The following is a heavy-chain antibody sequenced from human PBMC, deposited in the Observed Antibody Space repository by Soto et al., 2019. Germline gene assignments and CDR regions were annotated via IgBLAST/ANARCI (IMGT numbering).Heavy chain of an antibody. V-gene: IGHV4-59*01. D-gene: IGHD2-15*01. CDR2: IYYSGST. CDR3: ARNSGYCSGGSCYPYDY. Sequence: SETLSLTCTVSGGSICSYYWSWIRQPPGKGLEWIGYIYYSGSTNYNPPLKSRVTISVDTSKNQFSLKLSSVTAADTAVYYCARNSGYCSGGSCYPYDYWGQGTLVTVSS. CDR1: GGSICSYY. J-gene: IGHJ4*02.